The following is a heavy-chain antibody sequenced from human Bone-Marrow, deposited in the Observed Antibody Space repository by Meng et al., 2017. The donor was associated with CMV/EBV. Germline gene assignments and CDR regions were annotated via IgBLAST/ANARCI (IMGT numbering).Heavy chain of an antibody. D-gene: IGHD1-26*01. J-gene: IGHJ4*02. CDR3: ARRRGSYSSDD. CDR1: GFIFSDFW. CDR2: IHQDGSAR. Sequence: GESLKISCAASGFIFSDFWMSWVRQAPGKRLEWVANIHQDGSARYYVDSVKGRFTISRDNAKNSLYLQMNSLRAEDTAVYYCARRRGSYSSDDWGQGTLVTVSS. V-gene: IGHV3-7*01.